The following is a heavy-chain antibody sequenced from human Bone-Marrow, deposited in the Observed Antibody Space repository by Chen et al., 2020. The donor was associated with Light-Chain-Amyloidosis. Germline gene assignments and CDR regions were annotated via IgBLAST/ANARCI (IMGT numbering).Heavy chain of an antibody. V-gene: IGHV3-43*01. CDR2: NSCDVGST. J-gene: IGHJ4*02. CDR1: GFTFDDYT. Sequence: EVQLVESGGVVVQPGGSLRLSCAASGFTFDDYTMHWVRQAPGKGLVCVSLNSCDVGSTYYADFVKSRFTISRDNSKYPLYQQVNSLRTEDTPLYYCAKDRYYYVSSGYLDYWGQGTPVTFSS. CDR3: AKDRYYYVSSGYLDY. D-gene: IGHD3-22*01.